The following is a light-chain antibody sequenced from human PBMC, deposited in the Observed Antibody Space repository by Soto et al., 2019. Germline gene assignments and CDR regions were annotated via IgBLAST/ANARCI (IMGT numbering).Light chain of an antibody. J-gene: IGKJ1*01. CDR1: QSISSY. CDR3: QQGYSSAIT. V-gene: IGKV1-39*01. CDR2: AAS. Sequence: DIQMTQSPSSLSASVGDRVTITCRASQSISSYLNWYQQKPGKAPKLLIYAASSLQSGVPSRFSGRGSGTDFTLTVNSLQPEDFATYYCQQGYSSAITFGQGTKVDIK.